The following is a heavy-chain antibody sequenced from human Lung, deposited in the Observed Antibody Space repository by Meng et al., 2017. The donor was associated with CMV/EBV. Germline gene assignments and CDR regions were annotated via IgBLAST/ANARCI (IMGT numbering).Heavy chain of an antibody. CDR3: AREEGIGGFDL. D-gene: IGHD3-10*01. CDR2: IYYSGST. J-gene: IGHJ5*02. V-gene: IGHV4-59*01. Sequence: QVQLQESGPGLVKPSETLSLTCTVSGGSISSYYWSWIRQPPGKGLEWIGYIYYSGSTNYNPSLKSRVTISVDTSKNQFSLKLSSVTAADTAVYHCAREEGIGGFDLWGQGTLVTVSS. CDR1: GGSISSYY.